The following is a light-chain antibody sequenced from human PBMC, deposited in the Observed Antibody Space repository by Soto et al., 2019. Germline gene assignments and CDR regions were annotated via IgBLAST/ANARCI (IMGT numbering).Light chain of an antibody. CDR1: QHVTTTY. CDR3: QPYDSSFT. V-gene: IGKV3-20*01. CDR2: GAS. Sequence: IVLTQSPATLSLSPGERATLSCTASQHVTTTYIAWYQQKFGQAPRLLIYGASTRATGTPDRFTGGGFGTDFPLTIRRVEPVHFAVYSCQPYDSSFTFGGGTKVE. J-gene: IGKJ4*01.